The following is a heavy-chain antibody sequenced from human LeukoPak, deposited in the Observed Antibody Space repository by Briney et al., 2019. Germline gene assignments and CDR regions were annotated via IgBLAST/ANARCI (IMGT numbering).Heavy chain of an antibody. CDR2: IIPIFGTA. D-gene: IGHD1-26*01. V-gene: IGHV1-69*05. CDR1: GGTFSSYA. J-gene: IGHJ4*02. Sequence: ASVKVSCKASGGTFSSYAISWVRQAPGQGLEWMGGIIPIFGTANYAQKFQGRVTITTDESTSTAYMELSSLRSEDTAVYYCARSPTPSSGSYIHWGQGTLVTVSS. CDR3: ARSPTPSSGSYIH.